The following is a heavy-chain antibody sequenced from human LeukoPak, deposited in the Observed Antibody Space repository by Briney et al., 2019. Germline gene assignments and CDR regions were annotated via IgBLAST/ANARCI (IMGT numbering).Heavy chain of an antibody. CDR2: IYHSGST. D-gene: IGHD1-14*01. Sequence: SETLSLTCAVSGYSISSGYYWGWIRQPPGKGLEWIGSIYHSGSTYYNPSLKSRVTISVDTSKNQFSLKLSSVTAADTAVYYCARLYINYNMDVWGKGTTVTVSS. CDR3: ARLYINYNMDV. V-gene: IGHV4-38-2*01. CDR1: GYSISSGYY. J-gene: IGHJ6*03.